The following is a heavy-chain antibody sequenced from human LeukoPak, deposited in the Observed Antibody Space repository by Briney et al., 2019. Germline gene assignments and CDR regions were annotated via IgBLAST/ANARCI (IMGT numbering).Heavy chain of an antibody. D-gene: IGHD6-6*01. CDR2: IKHDGSEK. Sequence: GGSLRLSCAASGFTFSSYWMSWVRQAPGKGLEWVANIKHDGSEKYYVDSVKGRFTISRDNAKNSLYLQMNSLRAEDTAVYYCARPDFEYSSSSLDYWGQGTLVTVSS. V-gene: IGHV3-7*01. CDR3: ARPDFEYSSSSLDY. J-gene: IGHJ4*02. CDR1: GFTFSSYW.